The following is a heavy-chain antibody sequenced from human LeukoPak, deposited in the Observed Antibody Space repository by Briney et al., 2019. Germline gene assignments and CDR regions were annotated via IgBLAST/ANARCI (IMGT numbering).Heavy chain of an antibody. CDR1: GFTFSSYA. CDR3: EKDRAARRWRVTYYYGMDV. Sequence: GGSLRLSCAASGFTFSSYAMSWVRQAPGKGLEWVSAIIGSGGSTYYADSVKGRFTISRDNSKNTLYLQMNSLRAEDTAVYYCEKDRAARRWRVTYYYGMDVWGQGTTATVSS. J-gene: IGHJ6*02. D-gene: IGHD6-6*01. CDR2: IIGSGGST. V-gene: IGHV3-23*01.